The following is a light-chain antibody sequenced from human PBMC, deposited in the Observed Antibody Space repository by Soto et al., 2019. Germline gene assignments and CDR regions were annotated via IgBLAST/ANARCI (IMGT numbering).Light chain of an antibody. V-gene: IGKV1-5*01. Sequence: DIQMTQSPSPLSASIGDRVTITCRASQSIDNWLAWYQQKPGKAPQLMIYDASRVKTGVPSRFTASGSGTEFTLTINTLQADHSATCFCQHYNRYPYTFGPGTKVDIK. CDR3: QHYNRYPYT. J-gene: IGKJ2*01. CDR1: QSIDNW. CDR2: DAS.